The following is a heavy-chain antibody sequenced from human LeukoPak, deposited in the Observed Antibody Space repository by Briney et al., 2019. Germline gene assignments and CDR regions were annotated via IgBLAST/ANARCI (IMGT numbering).Heavy chain of an antibody. J-gene: IGHJ4*02. D-gene: IGHD3-16*02. CDR1: GGTFSSYA. V-gene: IGHV1-18*01. CDR2: ISAYNGNT. CDR3: ARAGSITFGGVIADY. Sequence: ASVKVSCKASGGTFSSYAISWVRQAPGQGLEWMGWISAYNGNTNYSQKLQGRVTMTTDTSTSTAYMELRSLRSDDTAVYYCARAGSITFGGVIADYWGQGTLVTVSS.